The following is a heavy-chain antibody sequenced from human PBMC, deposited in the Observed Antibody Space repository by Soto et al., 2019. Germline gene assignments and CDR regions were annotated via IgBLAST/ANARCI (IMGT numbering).Heavy chain of an antibody. D-gene: IGHD2-15*01. CDR3: ARGVGCSGGSCYSDY. V-gene: IGHV4-59*01. J-gene: IGHJ4*02. Sequence: SETLSLTCTVSGGSISSYYWSWIRQPPGKGLEWIGYIYYSGSTNYNPSLKSRVTISVDTSKNQFSLKLSSVTAADTAVYYCARGVGCSGGSCYSDYWGQGTLVTVSS. CDR2: IYYSGST. CDR1: GGSISSYY.